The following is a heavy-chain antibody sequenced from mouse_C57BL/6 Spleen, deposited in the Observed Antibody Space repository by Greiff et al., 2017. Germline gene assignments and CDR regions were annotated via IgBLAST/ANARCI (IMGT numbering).Heavy chain of an antibody. CDR3: ARPYSEGYAMDY. V-gene: IGHV7-3*01. CDR1: GFTFTDYY. Sequence: EVKLMESGGCLVQPGGSLSLSCAASGFTFTDYYMIWVRQPPGKALEWLGFIRNKANGYTTEYSASVKGRFTISRDNSQSILYLQMNALRAEDSATYYCARPYSEGYAMDYWGQGTSVTVSS. J-gene: IGHJ4*01. CDR2: IRNKANGYTT. D-gene: IGHD1-1*01.